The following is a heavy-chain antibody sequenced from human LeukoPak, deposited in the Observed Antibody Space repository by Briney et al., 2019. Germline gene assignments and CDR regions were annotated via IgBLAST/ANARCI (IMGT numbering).Heavy chain of an antibody. Sequence: PSETLSLTCAVYGGSFSGYYWSWIRQPPGKGLEWIGEINHSGSTNYNPSLKSRVTISVDTSKNQFSLKLSSVTAADTAVYYCARNRSGYYYGSGSYSIFDYWGQGTLVTVSS. CDR3: ARNRSGYYYGSGSYSIFDY. D-gene: IGHD3-10*01. CDR1: GGSFSGYY. CDR2: INHSGST. J-gene: IGHJ4*02. V-gene: IGHV4-34*01.